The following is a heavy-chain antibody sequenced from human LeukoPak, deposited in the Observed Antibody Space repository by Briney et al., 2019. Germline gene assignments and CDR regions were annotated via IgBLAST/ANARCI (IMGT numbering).Heavy chain of an antibody. V-gene: IGHV3-74*01. CDR1: GFSFINYW. Sequence: PGGSLRLSCAASGFSFINYWMLWVSHVPGKGPVWVSRINSDGDITNYADSVKGRFTISRDNSKNTLSLQMNSLRAEDTAVYYCAKSGLSRFDYWGQGTLVTVSS. J-gene: IGHJ4*02. D-gene: IGHD4/OR15-4a*01. CDR2: INSDGDIT. CDR3: AKSGLSRFDY.